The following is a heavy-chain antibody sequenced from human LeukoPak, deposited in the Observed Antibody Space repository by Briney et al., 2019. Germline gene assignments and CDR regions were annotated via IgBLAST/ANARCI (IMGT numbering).Heavy chain of an antibody. CDR1: GFTFSGSA. J-gene: IGHJ4*02. CDR2: IRSKANSYAT. CDR3: AKAPVTTCSGAYCYPFDY. Sequence: GGSLRLSCAASGFTFSGSAMHWVRQASGKGLEWVGRIRSKANSYATAYAASVKGRFTISRDSSKNTLYLQMNSLRAEDAAVYYCAKAPVTTCSGAYCYPFDYWGQGTLVTVSS. V-gene: IGHV3-73*01. D-gene: IGHD2-15*01.